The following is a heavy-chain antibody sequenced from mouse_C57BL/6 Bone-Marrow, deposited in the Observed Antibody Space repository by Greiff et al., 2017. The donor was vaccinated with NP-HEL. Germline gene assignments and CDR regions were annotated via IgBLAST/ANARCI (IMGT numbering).Heavy chain of an antibody. Sequence: EVQGVESGGGLVKPGGSLKLSCAASGFTFSSYAMSWVRQTPEKRLEWVATISDGGSYTYYPDNVKGRFTISRDHAKNNLYLQMSHLKSEDTAMYYCARGSSGPYAMDYWGQGTSVTVSS. D-gene: IGHD3-2*02. CDR2: ISDGGSYT. V-gene: IGHV5-4*01. J-gene: IGHJ4*01. CDR3: ARGSSGPYAMDY. CDR1: GFTFSSYA.